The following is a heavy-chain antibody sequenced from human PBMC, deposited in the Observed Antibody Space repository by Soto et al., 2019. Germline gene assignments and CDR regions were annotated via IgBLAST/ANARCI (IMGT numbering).Heavy chain of an antibody. V-gene: IGHV4-59*01. D-gene: IGHD6-13*01. CDR3: ARDGVAAAGTGGAYYYYYMVV. J-gene: IGHJ6*03. Sequence: SETLSLTCTVSGGSISSYYWSWIRQPPGKGLEWIGYIYYSGSTNYNPSLKSRVTISVDTSKNQFSLKLSSVTAADTAVYYCARDGVAAAGTGGAYYYYYMVVWGKGTTVTVSS. CDR1: GGSISSYY. CDR2: IYYSGST.